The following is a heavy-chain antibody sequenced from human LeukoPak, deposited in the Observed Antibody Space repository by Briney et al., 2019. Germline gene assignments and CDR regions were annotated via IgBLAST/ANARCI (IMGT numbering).Heavy chain of an antibody. CDR2: ISISSTYI. J-gene: IGHJ5*02. D-gene: IGHD3-3*01. V-gene: IGHV3-21*01. Sequence: GSLRLSCAASGFTFNYYSMNWVRQAPGKGLEWVSSISISSTYIFYIDSVKGRFTISRDNAKNSLYLQMNSLGAEDTSVYYCVPHDLRFFDFFDAWGQGTRVTGSS. CDR3: VPHDLRFFDFFDA. CDR1: GFTFNYYS.